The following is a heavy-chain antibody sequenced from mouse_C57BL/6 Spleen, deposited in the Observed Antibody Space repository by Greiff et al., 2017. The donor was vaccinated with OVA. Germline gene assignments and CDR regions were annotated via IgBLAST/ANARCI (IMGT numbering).Heavy chain of an antibody. CDR1: GFTYSDYG. D-gene: IGHD2-4*01. CDR2: ISSGSSTI. V-gene: IGHV5-17*01. J-gene: IGHJ4*01. Sequence: EVQRVESGGGLVKPGGSLKLSCAASGFTYSDYGMHWVRQAPEKGLEWVAYISSGSSTIYYADTVKGRFTISRDNAKNTLFLQMTSLRSEDTAMYYCANDYDEAMDYWGQGTSVTVSS. CDR3: ANDYDEAMDY.